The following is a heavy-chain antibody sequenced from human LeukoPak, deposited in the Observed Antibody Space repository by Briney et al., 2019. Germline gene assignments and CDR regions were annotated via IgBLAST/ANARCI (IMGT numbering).Heavy chain of an antibody. Sequence: SETLSLTCAVYGGSFSGYYWSWIRQPPGKGLEWIGEINHSGSTNYNPSLKSRVTISVDTSKNQFSLKLSSATAADTAVYYCARGPPNSSSWDGDAFDIWGQGTMVTVSS. D-gene: IGHD6-13*01. CDR2: INHSGST. CDR3: ARGPPNSSSWDGDAFDI. CDR1: GGSFSGYY. J-gene: IGHJ3*02. V-gene: IGHV4-34*01.